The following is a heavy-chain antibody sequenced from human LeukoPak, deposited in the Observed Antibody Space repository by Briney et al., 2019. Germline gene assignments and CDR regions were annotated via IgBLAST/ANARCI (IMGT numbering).Heavy chain of an antibody. CDR2: IYYSGST. J-gene: IGHJ4*02. V-gene: IGHV4-39*07. Sequence: SETLSLTCTVSGGSISSYYWGWIRQPPGKGLEWIGSIYYSGSTYYNPSLKSRVTISVDTSKNQFSLKLSSVTAADTAVYYCARVPYYYDSSGYYGGQGTLVTVSS. CDR3: ARVPYYYDSSGYY. D-gene: IGHD3-22*01. CDR1: GGSISSYY.